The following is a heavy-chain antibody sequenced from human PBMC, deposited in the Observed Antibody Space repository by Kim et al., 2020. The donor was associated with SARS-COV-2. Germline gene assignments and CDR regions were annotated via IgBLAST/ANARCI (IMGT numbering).Heavy chain of an antibody. CDR1: GGSISSYY. CDR3: ARGWELHHRFDY. Sequence: SETLSLTCTVSGGSISSYYWSWIRQPPGKGLEWLGYIYYSGSTNYNPSLKSRVTISVDTSKNQFSLKLSSVTAADPAVYYCARGWELHHRFDYWGQGTLVTVSS. V-gene: IGHV4-59*13. D-gene: IGHD1-26*01. J-gene: IGHJ4*02. CDR2: IYYSGST.